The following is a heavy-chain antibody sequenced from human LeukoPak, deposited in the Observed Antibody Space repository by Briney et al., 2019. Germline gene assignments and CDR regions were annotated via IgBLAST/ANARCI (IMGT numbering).Heavy chain of an antibody. CDR2: IYPGDSDT. CDR3: ARHAPLPYCSSTSCYSGWFDP. Sequence: GESLKISCKGSGYSFTSYWIGWVRQMPGKGLEWMGIIYPGDSDTGYSPSFQGQVTISADKSISTAYLQWSSLKASDTAMYYCARHAPLPYCSSTSCYSGWFDPWGQGTLVTVSS. J-gene: IGHJ5*02. CDR1: GYSFTSYW. V-gene: IGHV5-51*01. D-gene: IGHD2-2*01.